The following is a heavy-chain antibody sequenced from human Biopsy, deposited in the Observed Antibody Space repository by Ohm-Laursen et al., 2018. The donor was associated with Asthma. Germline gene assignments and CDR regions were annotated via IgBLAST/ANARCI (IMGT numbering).Heavy chain of an antibody. J-gene: IGHJ4*02. Sequence: GTLSLTCTVSGGSMSSSSYYWGWIRQPPGKGMEWIGSMYRSGSPYYHPSLKSRATISVDTSKNQLSLKMSSVTAADTAVYFCVRHQYSSSWSTFDYWGQGALVTVSS. CDR2: MYRSGSP. D-gene: IGHD3-22*01. CDR1: GGSMSSSSYY. CDR3: VRHQYSSSWSTFDY. V-gene: IGHV4-39*01.